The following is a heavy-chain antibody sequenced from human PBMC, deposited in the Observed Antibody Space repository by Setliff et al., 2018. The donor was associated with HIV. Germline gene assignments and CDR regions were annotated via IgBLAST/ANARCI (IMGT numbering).Heavy chain of an antibody. D-gene: IGHD2-2*01. V-gene: IGHV3-9*01. CDR3: ASDTSSPYKMDA. Sequence: PGGSLRLSCAASGFNFNDYAMHWVRQAPGEGLEWVSGISWNSRSFGYADSVKGRFTISRDNDKNSLYLQMNSLRAEDTAVYYCASDTSSPYKMDAWGKGTTVTVSS. J-gene: IGHJ6*04. CDR2: ISWNSRSF. CDR1: GFNFNDYA.